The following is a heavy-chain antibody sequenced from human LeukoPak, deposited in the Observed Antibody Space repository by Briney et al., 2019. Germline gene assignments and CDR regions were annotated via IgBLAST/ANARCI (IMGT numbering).Heavy chain of an antibody. Sequence: GRSLRLSCKTSGFTFGAYAMGWVRQAPGKGLEWVGYIKSEAYGGIAEYAASVKGRFSISRDDSESIVYLQMDSLETEDTGVYYCSREDYYYGSLTHRASDYWGQGTLVTVSS. J-gene: IGHJ4*02. V-gene: IGHV3-49*04. CDR2: IKSEAYGGIA. CDR1: GFTFGAYA. CDR3: SREDYYYGSLTHRASDY. D-gene: IGHD3-10*01.